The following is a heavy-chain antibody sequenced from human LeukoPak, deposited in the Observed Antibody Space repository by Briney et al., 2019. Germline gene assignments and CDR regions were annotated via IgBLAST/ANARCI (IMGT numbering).Heavy chain of an antibody. CDR2: ISWNSGSI. V-gene: IGHV3-9*01. CDR1: GFTFDDYA. D-gene: IGHD6-13*01. CDR3: AKDTDGAAAGTTWGH. Sequence: GGSLRLSCSTSGFTFDDYAMHWVRQAPGKGLEWVSGISWNSGSIGYADSVKGRFTISRDNAKNSLYLQMNSLRAEDTALYYCAKDTDGAAAGTTWGHWGQGTLVTVSS. J-gene: IGHJ4*02.